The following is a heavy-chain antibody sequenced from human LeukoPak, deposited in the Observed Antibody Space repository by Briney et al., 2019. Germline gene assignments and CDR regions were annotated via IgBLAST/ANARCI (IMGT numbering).Heavy chain of an antibody. D-gene: IGHD6-13*01. V-gene: IGHV1-8*01. CDR1: GYTFTSYD. J-gene: IGHJ4*02. CDR3: ASGGSSRWYYFDY. Sequence: ASVKVSCKASGYTFTSYDINWVRQAPGQGLEWMGWMNPNSGNTGYAQKFQGRVTMTRNTSISTAYMELGSLRSEDTAVYYCASGGSSRWYYFDYWGQGTLVTVSS. CDR2: MNPNSGNT.